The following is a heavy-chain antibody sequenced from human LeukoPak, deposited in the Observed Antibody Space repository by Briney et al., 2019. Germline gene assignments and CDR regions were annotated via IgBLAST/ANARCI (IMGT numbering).Heavy chain of an antibody. D-gene: IGHD2-15*01. CDR1: GFTFSSYA. V-gene: IGHV3-64*01. CDR3: ARYCNGVTCYSGYDY. J-gene: IGHJ4*02. Sequence: RSGGSLRLSCAASGFTFSSYAMHWVRQTPGKGLEYVSAISTNGGGTYYANSVKGRFTISIDNSKNTLYLQMGSLRAEDMAVYFCARYCNGVTCYSGYDYWGQGTLVTVSS. CDR2: ISTNGGGT.